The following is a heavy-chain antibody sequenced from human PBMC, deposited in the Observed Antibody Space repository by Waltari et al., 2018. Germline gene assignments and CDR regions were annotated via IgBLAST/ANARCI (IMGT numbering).Heavy chain of an antibody. CDR3: ARAAVGGSSGWYAAFDP. J-gene: IGHJ5*02. D-gene: IGHD6-19*01. V-gene: IGHV3-30-3*01. CDR2: ISYDGSNK. CDR1: GYTLTELS. Sequence: QVQLVQSGAEVKKPGASVKVSCKVSGYTLTELSMHWVRQAPGKGLEWVAVISYDGSNKYYADSVKGRFTISRDNSKNTLYLQMNSLRAEDTAVYYCARAAVGGSSGWYAAFDPWGQGTLVTVSS.